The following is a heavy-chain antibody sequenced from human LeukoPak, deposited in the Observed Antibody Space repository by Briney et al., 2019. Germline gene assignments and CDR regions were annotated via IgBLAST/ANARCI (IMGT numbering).Heavy chain of an antibody. Sequence: PGGSLRLSCEASGFTFNSYAMNWVRQAPGKGLEWVSYISSSSSTIYYADSVKGRFTISRDNAKNSLYLQMNSLRDEDTAVYYCAREPRSSRDGYNLPFDYWGQGTLVTVSS. J-gene: IGHJ4*02. CDR3: AREPRSSRDGYNLPFDY. CDR2: ISSSSSTI. V-gene: IGHV3-48*02. D-gene: IGHD5-24*01. CDR1: GFTFNSYA.